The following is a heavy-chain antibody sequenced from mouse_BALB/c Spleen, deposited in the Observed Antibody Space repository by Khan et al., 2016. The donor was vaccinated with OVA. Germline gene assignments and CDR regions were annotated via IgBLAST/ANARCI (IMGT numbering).Heavy chain of an antibody. CDR3: VRDGAYHRNDGWFAY. CDR1: GYTFTSYT. Sequence: QVQLQQSGAELARPGASLKMSCKASGYTFTSYTIHWIKLRPGQGLEWIGYINPSNGYTNYNQKFKDKATLTADKSSTTAYMQLSSLTSDDSAVYNGVRDGAYHRNDGWFAYWGQGTLVTVSA. CDR2: INPSNGYT. D-gene: IGHD2-14*01. V-gene: IGHV1-4*01. J-gene: IGHJ3*01.